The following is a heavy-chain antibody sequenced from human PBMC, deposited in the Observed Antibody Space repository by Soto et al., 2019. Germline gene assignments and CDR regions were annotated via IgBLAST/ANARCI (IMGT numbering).Heavy chain of an antibody. V-gene: IGHV1-69*13. J-gene: IGHJ4*02. D-gene: IGHD3-22*01. Sequence: ASVKVSCKASGGTFSSYAISWVRQAPGQGLEWMGGIIPIFGTANYAQKFQGRVTITADESTSTAYMELSSLRSEDTAVYYCARVAGDYYDSSGYYFDYWGQGTLVTVSS. CDR3: ARVAGDYYDSSGYYFDY. CDR2: IIPIFGTA. CDR1: GGTFSSYA.